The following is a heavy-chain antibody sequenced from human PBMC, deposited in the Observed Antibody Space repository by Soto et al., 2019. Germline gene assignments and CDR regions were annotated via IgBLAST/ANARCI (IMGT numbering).Heavy chain of an antibody. Sequence: LSLTCTVSGGSITGGSISSTTYYWGWMRQPPGKGLEWIASFFIGGNTYYNPSLKSRVTTSVDTSKNQFSLKLSSVTAADTAVYFCASRYSSTWYENWGQGALVTVSS. CDR1: GGSITGGSISSTTYY. J-gene: IGHJ4*02. V-gene: IGHV4-39*01. CDR2: FFIGGNT. CDR3: ASRYSSTWYEN. D-gene: IGHD6-13*01.